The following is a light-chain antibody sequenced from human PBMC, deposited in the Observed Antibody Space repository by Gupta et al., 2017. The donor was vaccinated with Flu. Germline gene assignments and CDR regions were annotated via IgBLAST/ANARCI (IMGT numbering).Light chain of an antibody. Sequence: SYELTQPPSVSVSPGQTARITCSGDALPKQYASWYQQKAGQAPVVVIYQDSERPSGIPERFSGSSSGTTVTVTISGVQAEDEADYYCQSADSSDTCVFGGGTKLTVL. CDR2: QDS. V-gene: IGLV3-25*02. CDR3: QSADSSDTCV. CDR1: ALPKQY. J-gene: IGLJ3*02.